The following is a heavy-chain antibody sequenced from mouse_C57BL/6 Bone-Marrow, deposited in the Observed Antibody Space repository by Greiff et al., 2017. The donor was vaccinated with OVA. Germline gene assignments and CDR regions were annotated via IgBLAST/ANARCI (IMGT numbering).Heavy chain of an antibody. V-gene: IGHV7-3*01. CDR3: ARYSGPLDY. J-gene: IGHJ2*01. D-gene: IGHD4-1*01. Sequence: EVKLVESGGGLVQPGGSLCLSCAASGFTFTDYYMSWVRQPPGKAIEWLGFIRNNANGYTTEYSASVKGRFTISRDNSQSILYLQMNALRAEDSATYYCARYSGPLDYWGQGTTLTVSS. CDR2: IRNNANGYTT. CDR1: GFTFTDYY.